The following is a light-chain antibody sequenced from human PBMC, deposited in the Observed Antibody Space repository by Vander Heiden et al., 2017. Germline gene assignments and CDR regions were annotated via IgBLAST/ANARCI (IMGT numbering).Light chain of an antibody. V-gene: IGLV1-40*01. CDR2: GNS. CDR1: SSNIGAGFD. J-gene: IGLJ1*01. Sequence: QSVLTQPPSVSGAPGQRVTISRTGSSSNIGAGFDVHWYQHLPGTTPKLLIFGNSNRPSGVPDRFSGSKSGTSASLAITWLQAEDEGDYYCQSYDSSLSAYVFGTGTKVTVL. CDR3: QSYDSSLSAYV.